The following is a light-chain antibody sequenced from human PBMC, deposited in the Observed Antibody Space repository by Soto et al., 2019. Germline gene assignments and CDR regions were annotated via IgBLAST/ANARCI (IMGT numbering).Light chain of an antibody. CDR1: SSDVGSYNL. CDR2: EVS. V-gene: IGLV2-23*02. CDR3: CSYAGSSTYV. Sequence: QSALTQPASVSGSPGQSITVSCTGTSSDVGSYNLVTWYQQHPDKAPKLMIYEVSKRPPGVSDRFSGSKSGNTASLTISGLQAEDEADYYCCSYAGSSTYVFGVGTKLTVL. J-gene: IGLJ1*01.